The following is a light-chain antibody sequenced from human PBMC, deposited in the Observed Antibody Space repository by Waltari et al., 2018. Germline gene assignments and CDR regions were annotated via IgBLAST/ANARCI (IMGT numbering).Light chain of an antibody. J-gene: IGKJ1*01. Sequence: DIRVTQSPSTLSASVGDRVTITCRASESISTWLAWYQQKPGKAPKLLIYKASSLESGVPSRFSGSGSRTEFILTISSLQPDDFATYYCQQYSRYSTFGQGTKVEIK. CDR2: KAS. V-gene: IGKV1-5*03. CDR1: ESISTW. CDR3: QQYSRYST.